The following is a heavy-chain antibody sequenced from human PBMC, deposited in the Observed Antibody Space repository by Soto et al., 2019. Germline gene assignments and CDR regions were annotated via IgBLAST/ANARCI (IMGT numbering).Heavy chain of an antibody. CDR3: ASQSTGVNMVRGVPLDY. D-gene: IGHD3-10*01. CDR2: IYGDSDI. J-gene: IGHJ4*02. CDR1: GYSFTSYW. V-gene: IGHV5-51*03. Sequence: EVQLVQSGAEVKKPGESLKISCKGSGYSFTSYWIGWVRQMPGKGLEWMGIIYGDSDIRYSPSFQGQVTISADKSISTAYLQWSSLKASDTAMYYCASQSTGVNMVRGVPLDYWGQGTLVTVSS.